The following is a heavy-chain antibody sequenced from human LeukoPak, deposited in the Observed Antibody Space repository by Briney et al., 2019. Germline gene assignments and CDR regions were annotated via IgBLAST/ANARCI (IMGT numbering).Heavy chain of an antibody. CDR3: ARDLFIAAAGTNYYYGMDV. J-gene: IGHJ6*02. V-gene: IGHV3-74*01. CDR1: GFTFSNYW. CDR2: INSDGSST. Sequence: GRSLRLSCAASGFTFSNYWMHWVRQAPGKGLVWVSRINSDGSSTSYADSVKGRFTISRDNAKNTLYLQMNSLRAEDAAVYYCARDLFIAAAGTNYYYGMDVWGHGTTVTVSS. D-gene: IGHD6-13*01.